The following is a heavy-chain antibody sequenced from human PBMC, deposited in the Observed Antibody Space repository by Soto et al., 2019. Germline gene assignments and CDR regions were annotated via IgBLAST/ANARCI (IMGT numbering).Heavy chain of an antibody. D-gene: IGHD6-13*01. CDR1: GGTFSSYA. V-gene: IGHV1-69*12. CDR3: ARSRTAARTTGLEYFQH. Sequence: QVQLVQSGAEVKKPGSSVKVSCKASGGTFSSYAISWVRQAPGQGLEWMGGIIPIFGTANYAQKFQGRVTITADESTSTAYMEKSSLRSEDTAVYYCARSRTAARTTGLEYFQHWGQGTLVTVYS. J-gene: IGHJ1*01. CDR2: IIPIFGTA.